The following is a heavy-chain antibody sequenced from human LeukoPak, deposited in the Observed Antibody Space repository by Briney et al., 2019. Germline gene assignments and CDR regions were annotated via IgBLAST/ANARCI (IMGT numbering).Heavy chain of an antibody. CDR2: IRYDGSNK. Sequence: LPGGSLRLSCAASGFTFSSNGMHWVRQAPGEGLEWVAFIRYDGSNKYYADSVKGRFTISRDNSKNTLYLEMSSLRAEDTAVYYCAIIPSPPIDNRFGPWGQGTLVTVSS. CDR1: GFTFSSNG. J-gene: IGHJ5*02. V-gene: IGHV3-30*02. CDR3: AIIPSPPIDNRFGP. D-gene: IGHD2-2*01.